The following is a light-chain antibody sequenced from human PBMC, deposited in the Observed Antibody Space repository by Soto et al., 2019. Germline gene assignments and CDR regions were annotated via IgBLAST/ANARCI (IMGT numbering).Light chain of an antibody. CDR2: GAS. CDR1: QSVSSSY. CDR3: QQNGSSAWT. J-gene: IGKJ1*01. Sequence: ESVLTQSPGTLSLSPGERASLSCRARQSVSSSYLAWYQQRPGQAPRLLIYGASSRATGIPDRFSGSGSGTDFTLTISRQEREDGAVDYCQQNGSSAWTFGQGTKADIK. V-gene: IGKV3-20*01.